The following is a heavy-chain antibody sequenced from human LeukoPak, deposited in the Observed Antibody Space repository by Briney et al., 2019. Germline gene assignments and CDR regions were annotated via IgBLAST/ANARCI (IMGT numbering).Heavy chain of an antibody. Sequence: SETLSLTCTVSGGSISSYYWSWIRQPAGKGLEWIGRIYTSGSTNYNPSLKSRVTMSVDTSKNQFSLKLSSVTAADTAVYYCARDQLLAGYGSGSYHTSYYYGMDVWGQGTTVTVSS. CDR3: ARDQLLAGYGSGSYHTSYYYGMDV. CDR2: IYTSGST. CDR1: GGSISSYY. V-gene: IGHV4-4*07. J-gene: IGHJ6*02. D-gene: IGHD3-10*01.